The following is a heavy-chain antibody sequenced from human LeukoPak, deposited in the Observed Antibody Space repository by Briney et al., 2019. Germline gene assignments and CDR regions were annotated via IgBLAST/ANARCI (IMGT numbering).Heavy chain of an antibody. CDR3: ARDREVGATGYYFDY. CDR1: GGSISSYY. J-gene: IGHJ4*02. V-gene: IGHV4-59*12. D-gene: IGHD1-26*01. Sequence: SETLSLTCTVSGGSISSYYWSWIRQPPGKGLEWIGYIYYSGSTNYNPSLKSRVTMSVDTSKNQFSLRLSSVTAADTAVYYCARDREVGATGYYFDYWGQGTLVTVSS. CDR2: IYYSGST.